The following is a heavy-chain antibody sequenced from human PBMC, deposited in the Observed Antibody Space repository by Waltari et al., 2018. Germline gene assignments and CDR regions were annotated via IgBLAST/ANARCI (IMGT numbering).Heavy chain of an antibody. J-gene: IGHJ6*02. Sequence: QVQLVEAGGGVVQPGGSRRLSCAASGITFSSYGMHWVRQAPGKGLEWVAFIRYYGSNKYYADSVKGRFTTSRDNSKNTLYLQMNSLRAEDTAVYYCAKDPSYGMDVWGQGTTVTVSS. V-gene: IGHV3-30*02. CDR3: AKDPSYGMDV. CDR2: IRYYGSNK. CDR1: GITFSSYG.